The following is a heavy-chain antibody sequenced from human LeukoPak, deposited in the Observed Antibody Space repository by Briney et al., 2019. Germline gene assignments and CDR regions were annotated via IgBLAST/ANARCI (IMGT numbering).Heavy chain of an antibody. D-gene: IGHD1-26*01. CDR3: ARRRDLYSGSYYPFDY. CDR1: EYYFPNYW. Sequence: GESLKISCKPSEYYFPNYWIAWVRQMPGKGLEWMGIIYPADSDTRYSPSFQGQVTISVDKSISTAYLQWSSLKASDTAMYYCARRRDLYSGSYYPFDYWGQGTLVTVSS. J-gene: IGHJ4*02. CDR2: IYPADSDT. V-gene: IGHV5-51*01.